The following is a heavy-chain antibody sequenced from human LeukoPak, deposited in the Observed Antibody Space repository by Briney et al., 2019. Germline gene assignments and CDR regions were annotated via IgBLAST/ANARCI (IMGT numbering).Heavy chain of an antibody. Sequence: GGSLRLSCAASGFTFSNYAMSWVRQTPGKGLEWVSSISGTGSHIYSADSMKGRFIISRDNAKNSLYLQLNSLRAEDTAMYYCVREPGAPRGWFDSWGQGTLVTVSS. CDR1: GFTFSNYA. J-gene: IGHJ5*01. CDR2: ISGTGSHI. V-gene: IGHV3-21*01. D-gene: IGHD7-27*01. CDR3: VREPGAPRGWFDS.